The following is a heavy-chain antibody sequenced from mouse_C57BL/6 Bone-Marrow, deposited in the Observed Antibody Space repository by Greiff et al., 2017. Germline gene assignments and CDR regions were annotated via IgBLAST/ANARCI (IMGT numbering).Heavy chain of an antibody. V-gene: IGHV1-52*01. CDR1: GYTFTSYW. D-gene: IGHD1-1*01. Sequence: QVQLKQPGAELVRPGSSVKLSCKASGYTFTSYWMHWVKQRPIQGLEWIGNIDPSDSETHYNQKFKDKATLTVDKSSSTAYMQLSSLPSEDSAVYYCARELIRYFDVWGTGTTVTVSS. CDR2: IDPSDSET. CDR3: ARELIRYFDV. J-gene: IGHJ1*03.